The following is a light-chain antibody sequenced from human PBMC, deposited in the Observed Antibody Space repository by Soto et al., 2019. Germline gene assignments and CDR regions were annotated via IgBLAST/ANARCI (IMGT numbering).Light chain of an antibody. V-gene: IGKV3-20*01. J-gene: IGKJ1*01. CDR2: GAS. CDR1: QSVSSK. Sequence: EIVLTQSPGTLSLSPGHRATLSCRASQSVSSKLAWFQQKPGQAPRLLIYGASNRATGIPDRFSGSGSGTDFTLTISRMEAEDFAVYYCQQYGSSGTFGQGTKVDIK. CDR3: QQYGSSGT.